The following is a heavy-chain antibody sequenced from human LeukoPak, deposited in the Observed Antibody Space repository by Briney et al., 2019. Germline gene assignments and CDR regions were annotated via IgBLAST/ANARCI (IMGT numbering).Heavy chain of an antibody. CDR2: IWYDGSNK. D-gene: IGHD3-22*01. J-gene: IGHJ3*02. V-gene: IGHV3-33*08. Sequence: GGSLRLSCAASGFTFSSYGMHWVRQAPGKGLEWVAVIWYDGSNKYYADSVKGRFTISRDNSKNTLYLQMNSLRAEDTAVYYCASGPYDSSGYQRGHAFDIWGQGTMVTV. CDR1: GFTFSSYG. CDR3: ASGPYDSSGYQRGHAFDI.